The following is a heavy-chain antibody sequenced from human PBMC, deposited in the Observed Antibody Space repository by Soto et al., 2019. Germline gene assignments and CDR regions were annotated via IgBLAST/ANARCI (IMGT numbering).Heavy chain of an antibody. D-gene: IGHD1-1*01. CDR3: ARSDWNAFDY. Sequence: SETLSLTCAVSGGSISSGGYAWSWIRQPPGKGLEWIGYIYHSGSTYYNPSLKSRVTISVDRSKNQFSLKLSSVTAADTAVYYCARSDWNAFDYWGQGTLVTVSS. CDR1: GGSISSGGYA. J-gene: IGHJ4*02. V-gene: IGHV4-30-2*01. CDR2: IYHSGST.